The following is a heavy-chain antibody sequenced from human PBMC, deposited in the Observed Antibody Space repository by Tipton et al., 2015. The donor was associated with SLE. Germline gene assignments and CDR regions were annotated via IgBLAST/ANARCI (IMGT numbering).Heavy chain of an antibody. CDR1: GGSIISSSW. CDR2: IYHSESP. Sequence: TLSLTCAVSGGSIISSSWWSWVRQPPGKGLEWIGAIYHSESPNYNPSLKSRVTISIDNSKNQFSLKLTSVTAADTAVYHCTRVPRYNWNYIADWGQGTLVSVSS. V-gene: IGHV4-4*02. D-gene: IGHD1-7*01. CDR3: TRVPRYNWNYIAD. J-gene: IGHJ4*02.